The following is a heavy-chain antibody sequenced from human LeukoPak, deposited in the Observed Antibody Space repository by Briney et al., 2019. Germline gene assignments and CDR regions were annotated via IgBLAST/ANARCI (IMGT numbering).Heavy chain of an antibody. CDR2: IYSGGST. CDR1: GFTFSSYA. J-gene: IGHJ4*02. D-gene: IGHD3-3*01. V-gene: IGHV3-53*01. Sequence: GGSLRLSCAASGFTFSSYAMSWVRQAPGKGLEWVSVIYSGGSTYYADSVKGRFTISRDNSKNTLYLQMNSLRAEDTAVYYCARDGGGSGYLYYFDYWGQGTLVTVSS. CDR3: ARDGGGSGYLYYFDY.